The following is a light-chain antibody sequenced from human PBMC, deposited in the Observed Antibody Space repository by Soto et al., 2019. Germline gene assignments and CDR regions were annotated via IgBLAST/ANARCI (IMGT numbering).Light chain of an antibody. CDR3: QQYNNWPLT. CDR1: QSVSSN. V-gene: IGKV3-15*01. CDR2: GAS. Sequence: EIVMTHSPAILSVSPGERATLSCRASQSVSSNLAWYQQKPGQAPRLLIYGASTRATGIPARFSGSGSGTEFTLTISSLQSEDFAVYYCQQYNNWPLTFGQGTRLAIK. J-gene: IGKJ5*01.